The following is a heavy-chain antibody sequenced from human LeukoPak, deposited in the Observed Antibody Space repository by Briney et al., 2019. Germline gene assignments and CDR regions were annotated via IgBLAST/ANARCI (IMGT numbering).Heavy chain of an antibody. CDR2: ISAYNGNT. Sequence: GASVTVSCKASGYTFTSYGISWVRQAPGQGLEWVGWISAYNGNTNDAEKLQGRVTMTTDTSTSTAYMEMRSLRSDDTAVYYCARDWLGWTTVTTPPIFGYWGQGTRVAVST. J-gene: IGHJ4*02. D-gene: IGHD4-17*01. CDR3: ARDWLGWTTVTTPPIFGY. V-gene: IGHV1-18*01. CDR1: GYTFTSYG.